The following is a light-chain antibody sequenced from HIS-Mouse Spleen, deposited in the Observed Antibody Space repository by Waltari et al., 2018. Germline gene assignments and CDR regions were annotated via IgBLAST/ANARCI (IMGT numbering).Light chain of an antibody. CDR1: SSDVGSYNY. Sequence: QSALTQPASVSGSPGQSITISCTGTSSDVGSYNYVSWYQQHPGKAPKLRIYDVSNRPSGVSNRFSCSKSGNTASLTISGLQAEDEADYYCSSYTSSSTWVFGGGTKLTVL. V-gene: IGLV2-14*03. CDR2: DVS. J-gene: IGLJ3*02. CDR3: SSYTSSSTWV.